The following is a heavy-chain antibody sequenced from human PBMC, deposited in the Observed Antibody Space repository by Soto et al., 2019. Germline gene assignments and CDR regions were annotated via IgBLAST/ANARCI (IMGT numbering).Heavy chain of an antibody. CDR3: ASVPITWFRAFDI. V-gene: IGHV4-59*01. Sequence: PSETLSLTCTVSGDFISNYHWSWIRQPPGRGLEWIGYIYDSGRTTYNPSLKSRVTISVDTSKNQFSLKLSSVTAADTAVYYCASVPITWFRAFDIWSQGTMVTVS. CDR2: IYDSGRT. CDR1: GDFISNYH. J-gene: IGHJ3*02. D-gene: IGHD3-16*01.